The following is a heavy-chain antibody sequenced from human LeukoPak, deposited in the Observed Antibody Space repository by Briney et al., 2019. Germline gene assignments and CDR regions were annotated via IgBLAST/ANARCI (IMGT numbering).Heavy chain of an antibody. Sequence: SETLSLTCTVSGGSISSYYWSWIRQPPGKGLEWIGYIYYSGSTNYNPSLKSRVTISVDTSKNQFSLKLSSVTAADTAVYYCARHPIAAVGPRGFDPWGQGTLVTVSS. V-gene: IGHV4-59*08. CDR1: GGSISSYY. J-gene: IGHJ5*02. D-gene: IGHD6-13*01. CDR3: ARHPIAAVGPRGFDP. CDR2: IYYSGST.